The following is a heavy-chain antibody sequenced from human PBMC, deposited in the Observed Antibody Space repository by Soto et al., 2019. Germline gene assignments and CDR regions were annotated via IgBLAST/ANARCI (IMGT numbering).Heavy chain of an antibody. CDR3: ARDFRRYGGYDY. J-gene: IGHJ4*02. V-gene: IGHV1-69*12. CDR1: GGTFSSYA. Sequence: QVQLVQSGAEVKKPGSSVKVSCKASGGTFSSYAISWVRQAPGQGLEWTGGIIPIFGTANYAQKLQGRVTITAEEPTSTAYMELSSLRSEDTAVYYCARDFRRYGGYDYWGQGPLVTVSS. D-gene: IGHD4-17*01. CDR2: IIPIFGTA.